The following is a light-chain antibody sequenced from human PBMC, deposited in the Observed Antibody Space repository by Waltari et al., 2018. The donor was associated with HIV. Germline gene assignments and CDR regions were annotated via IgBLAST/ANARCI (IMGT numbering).Light chain of an antibody. CDR2: KNY. V-gene: IGLV1-47*01. CDR1: SSNIGNDN. J-gene: IGLJ1*01. CDR3: LGCDVSLSAYV. Sequence: QSVLTLPPSASGTPGQRVTISCSGRSSNIGNDNVYWYQQLPGTAPKLLIYKNYQRPAGVPGRFAGSICGTSASLAIIGLRSEDDAYYYFLGCDVSLSAYVFGTGTKVTIL.